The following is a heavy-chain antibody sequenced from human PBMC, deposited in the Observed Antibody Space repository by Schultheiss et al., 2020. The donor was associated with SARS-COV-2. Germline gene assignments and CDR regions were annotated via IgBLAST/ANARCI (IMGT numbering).Heavy chain of an antibody. V-gene: IGHV3-23*01. CDR1: GFTFSSYA. CDR2: ISGSGGRT. J-gene: IGHJ4*02. CDR3: AKDDYGDYVQYYFDY. Sequence: GGSLRLSCAASGFTFSSYAMSWVRQAPGKGLEWVSAISGSGGRTYYADSVKGRFTISRDNSKNTLYLQMNSLRAEDTAVYYCAKDDYGDYVQYYFDYWGQGTLVTVSS. D-gene: IGHD4-17*01.